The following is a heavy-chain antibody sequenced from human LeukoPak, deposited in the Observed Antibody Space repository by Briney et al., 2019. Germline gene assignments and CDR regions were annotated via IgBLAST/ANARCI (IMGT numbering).Heavy chain of an antibody. V-gene: IGHV4-30-4*01. Sequence: SQTLSLTCTVSGGSISSGEYYWSWLRQPPGKGLEWIGYFSYTGSTYYNPSVKSRVSISVDTSKNQFSLKLTSVTAADTAVYYCARALNGYFYAFDSWGQGTLVTVSS. CDR2: FSYTGST. J-gene: IGHJ4*02. CDR3: ARALNGYFYAFDS. CDR1: GGSISSGEYY. D-gene: IGHD2/OR15-2a*01.